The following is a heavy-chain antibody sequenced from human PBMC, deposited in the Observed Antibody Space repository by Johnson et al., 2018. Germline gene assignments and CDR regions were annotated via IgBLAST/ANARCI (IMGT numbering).Heavy chain of an antibody. Sequence: VQLVQSGGGLVKPGGSLRLSCAASGFTFSSYSMNWVRQAPGKGLEWVSSISSSSSYIYYADSVKGRFTISRDNAKNSLYLQMNSLRAEDTAVNYGAGTGGVAVADDAFDIWGQGTTVTVAS. V-gene: IGHV3-21*01. D-gene: IGHD6-19*01. CDR3: AGTGGVAVADDAFDI. J-gene: IGHJ3*02. CDR2: ISSSSSYI. CDR1: GFTFSSYS.